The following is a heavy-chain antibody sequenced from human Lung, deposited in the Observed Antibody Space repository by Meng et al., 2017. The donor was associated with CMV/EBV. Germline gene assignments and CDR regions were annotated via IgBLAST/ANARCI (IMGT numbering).Heavy chain of an antibody. Sequence: SETLSLTCTVPGGPISSSSYYWGWIRQPPGKGLEWIGSIYYSGSTYYNPSLKSRVTISVDTSKNQFSLKLSSVTAADTAVYYCAGDRTGYSSGWYGYYGMDVWGQGTTVTVSS. J-gene: IGHJ6*02. CDR1: GGPISSSSYY. CDR2: IYYSGST. CDR3: AGDRTGYSSGWYGYYGMDV. V-gene: IGHV4-39*07. D-gene: IGHD6-19*01.